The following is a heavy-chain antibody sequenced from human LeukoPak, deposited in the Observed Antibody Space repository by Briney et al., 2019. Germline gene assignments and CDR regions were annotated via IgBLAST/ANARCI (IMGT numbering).Heavy chain of an antibody. J-gene: IGHJ3*02. CDR3: VRPSGSYHDAFDI. CDR2: IYPGDSDT. Sequence: GESLKISCKGSGYSFTSYWIGWVRQMPGKGLEWMGIIYPGDSDTRYSPSFQGQVTISADKSISTAYLQWSSLKASDTAMYYCVRPSGSYHDAFDIWGQGTMVTVSS. V-gene: IGHV5-51*01. D-gene: IGHD1-26*01. CDR1: GYSFTSYW.